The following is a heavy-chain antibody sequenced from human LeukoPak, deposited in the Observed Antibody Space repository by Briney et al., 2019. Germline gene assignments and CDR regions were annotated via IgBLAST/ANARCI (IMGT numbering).Heavy chain of an antibody. J-gene: IGHJ4*02. D-gene: IGHD5-12*01. CDR1: GFTFRSYA. Sequence: PGGSLRLSCAASGFTFRSYAMSWVRQAPGKGLEWVSVISGSGDTTYYADSVKGRFTISRDNSKDTLYLQMNSLRAEDTAVYYCARNENSGWGYFDYWGQGTLVTVPS. V-gene: IGHV3-23*01. CDR2: ISGSGDTT. CDR3: ARNENSGWGYFDY.